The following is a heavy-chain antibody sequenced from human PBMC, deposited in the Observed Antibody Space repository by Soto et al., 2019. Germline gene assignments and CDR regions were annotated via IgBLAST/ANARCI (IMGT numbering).Heavy chain of an antibody. V-gene: IGHV3-30-3*01. CDR3: ARETNYDFWSGYQRGYFDY. D-gene: IGHD3-3*01. J-gene: IGHJ4*02. CDR1: GFTFSSFW. Sequence: PGGSLRLSCAASGFTFSSFWMHWVRQAPGKGLEWVAVISYDGSNKYYADSVKGRFTISRDNSKNTLYLQMNSLRAEDTAVYYCARETNYDFWSGYQRGYFDYWGQGTLVTVSS. CDR2: ISYDGSNK.